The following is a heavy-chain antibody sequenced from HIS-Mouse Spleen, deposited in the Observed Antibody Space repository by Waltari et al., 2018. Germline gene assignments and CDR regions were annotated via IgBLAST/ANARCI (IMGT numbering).Heavy chain of an antibody. D-gene: IGHD1-1*01. V-gene: IGHV4-59*01. CDR1: GGSISSYY. J-gene: IGHJ4*02. CDR3: AREGLERYYLYY. Sequence: QVQLQESGPGLVKPSETLSLTCTVSGGSISSYYWSWIRQPPGKGLEWIGYIYYSGSTNYNPSLKSRVTISVDTSKNQFSLKLSSVTAADTAVYYCAREGLERYYLYYWGQGTLVTVSS. CDR2: IYYSGST.